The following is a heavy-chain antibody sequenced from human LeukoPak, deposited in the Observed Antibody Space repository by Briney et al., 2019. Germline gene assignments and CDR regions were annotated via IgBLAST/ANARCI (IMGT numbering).Heavy chain of an antibody. V-gene: IGHV4-30-4*08. CDR2: IYYSGST. Sequence: SQTLSLTCTVSGGSISSGDYYWSWIRQPPGKGLEWIGYIYYSGSTYYNPSLKSRVTISVDTSKNQFSLKLSSVTAADTAVYYCAREGRDYYDSSGYFLIWGQGTLVTVSS. J-gene: IGHJ4*02. CDR1: GGSISSGDYY. D-gene: IGHD3-22*01. CDR3: AREGRDYYDSSGYFLI.